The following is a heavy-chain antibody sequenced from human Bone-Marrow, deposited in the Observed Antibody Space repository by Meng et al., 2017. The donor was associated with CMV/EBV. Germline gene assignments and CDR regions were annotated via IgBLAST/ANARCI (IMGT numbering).Heavy chain of an antibody. CDR1: GFTFSSYW. CDR3: ARGIGRGSGPYTPSDFDY. D-gene: IGHD3-3*01. V-gene: IGHV3-7*01. CDR2: IKQDGSEK. J-gene: IGHJ4*02. Sequence: GESLKISCAASGFTFSSYWMSWVRQAPGKGLEWVANIKQDGSEKYYVDSVKGRFTISRDNAKNSPYLQMNSLRAEDTAVYYCARGIGRGSGPYTPSDFDYWGQGTLVTVSS.